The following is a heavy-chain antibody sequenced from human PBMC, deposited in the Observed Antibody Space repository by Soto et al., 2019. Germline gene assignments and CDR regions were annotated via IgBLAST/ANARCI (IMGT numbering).Heavy chain of an antibody. V-gene: IGHV1-24*01. CDR1: GYILIESS. J-gene: IGHJ3*01. D-gene: IGHD2-15*01. Sequence: QVQLVQSGTEVKKPGASVRVSCKVSGYILIESSMHWVRQAPGKGLGWMGGFDTEDGERIYAQNFKGRVTMTEDTSTDTAYMEASSLRSEATAAYYCGTNAKLLNHTLAALAFWGQGTLVIVSS. CDR3: GTNAKLLNHTLAALAF. CDR2: FDTEDGER.